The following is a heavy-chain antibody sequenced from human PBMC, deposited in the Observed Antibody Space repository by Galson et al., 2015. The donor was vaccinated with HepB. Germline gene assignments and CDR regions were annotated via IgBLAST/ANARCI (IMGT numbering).Heavy chain of an antibody. D-gene: IGHD3-22*01. CDR3: ARAYYYDSSAYYFAN. J-gene: IGHJ4*02. CDR1: GYSFNAYY. Sequence: SVKVSCKASGYSFNAYYMHWVRQAPGQGLEWMGRINPNSGGTNYAQKFQGRVTMTRDTSISTAYMELSILRSDDTAIYYCARAYYYDSSAYYFANWGQGTLVTVSS. V-gene: IGHV1-2*06. CDR2: INPNSGGT.